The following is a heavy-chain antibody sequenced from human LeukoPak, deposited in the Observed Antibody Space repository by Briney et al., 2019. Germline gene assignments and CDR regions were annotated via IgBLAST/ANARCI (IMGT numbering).Heavy chain of an antibody. CDR3: ARDQWPAAYFVVAFDI. D-gene: IGHD6-13*01. J-gene: IGHJ3*02. CDR2: ISYDGSNK. V-gene: IGHV3-30-3*01. Sequence: GGSLRLSCAASGFTFSSYAMHWVRQAPGKGLEWVAVISYDGSNKYYADSVKGRFTISRDNSKNTLYLQMNSLRAEDTAVYYCARDQWPAAYFVVAFDIWGQGTMVTVSS. CDR1: GFTFSSYA.